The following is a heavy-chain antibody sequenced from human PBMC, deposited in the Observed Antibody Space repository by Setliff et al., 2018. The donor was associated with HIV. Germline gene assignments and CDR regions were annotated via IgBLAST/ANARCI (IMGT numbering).Heavy chain of an antibody. CDR2: ISYSGST. V-gene: IGHV4-31*09. Sequence: SETLSLTCTVSGGSIISGAYFWTWIRPFPGKGLEWIGYISYSGSTQYNPSFKSRVTISIDKSKNQFSLKLSSVTAADTAVYYCAIYYYDRSGTLYAFDIWGQGTMVTVSS. CDR3: AIYYYDRSGTLYAFDI. CDR1: GGSIISGAYF. D-gene: IGHD3-22*01. J-gene: IGHJ3*02.